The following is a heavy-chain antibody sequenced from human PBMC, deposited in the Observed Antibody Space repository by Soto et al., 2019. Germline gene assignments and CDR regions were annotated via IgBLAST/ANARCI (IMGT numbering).Heavy chain of an antibody. J-gene: IGHJ4*02. D-gene: IGHD3-22*01. V-gene: IGHV3-23*01. Sequence: GGSLRLSCAASGFTFSSYAMSWVRQAPGKGLEWVSAISGSGGSTYYADSVKGRFTISRDNSKNTLYLQMNSLRAEDTAVYYCAKETMKYYYDSSGYYFDYWGQGTLVTVSS. CDR2: ISGSGGST. CDR3: AKETMKYYYDSSGYYFDY. CDR1: GFTFSSYA.